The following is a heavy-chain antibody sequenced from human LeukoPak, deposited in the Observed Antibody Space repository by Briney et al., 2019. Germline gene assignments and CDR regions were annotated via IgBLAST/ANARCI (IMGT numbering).Heavy chain of an antibody. J-gene: IGHJ4*02. D-gene: IGHD1-14*01. CDR1: GFTFSTHD. V-gene: IGHV3-30*18. CDR3: AKDTLGVWTEVPDGIDY. Sequence: GGSLRLTCAASGFTFSTHDMHWVRQAPGRGLQWVAAISFDGSNKYYADSVKSRFTISRDNSKNTMDLQMSSLRPEDTAIYYCAKDTLGVWTEVPDGIDYWGQGTLVTVSS. CDR2: ISFDGSNK.